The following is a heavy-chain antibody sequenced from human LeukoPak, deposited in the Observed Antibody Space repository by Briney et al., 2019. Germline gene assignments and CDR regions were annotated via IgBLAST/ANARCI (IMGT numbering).Heavy chain of an antibody. CDR1: GDSISDYY. D-gene: IGHD6-13*01. V-gene: IGHV4-59*01. CDR2: VHYTGRT. Sequence: SETLSLTCTVSGDSISDYYWSWIRQPPGKGLEWIGYVHYTGRTDYNPSLKSRVTISIDTSKNQFSLRLSSVTAADTAVYYCARGIADYYFDYWGQGTLVTVSS. J-gene: IGHJ4*02. CDR3: ARGIADYYFDY.